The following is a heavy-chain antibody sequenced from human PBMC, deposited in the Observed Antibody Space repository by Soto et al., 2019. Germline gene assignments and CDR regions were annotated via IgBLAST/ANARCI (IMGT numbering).Heavy chain of an antibody. CDR3: ARDYGGNSGWFDP. D-gene: IGHD4-17*01. CDR2: MNPNSGNT. Sequence: QVQLVQSGAEVKKPGASVKVSCKASGYTFTSYDINWVRQATGQVLEWMGWMNPNSGNTGYAQKFQGRVTMTRDTSISTAYKERSSQRSEHTAVYYCARDYGGNSGWFDPWGQGTLVTVSS. J-gene: IGHJ5*02. CDR1: GYTFTSYD. V-gene: IGHV1-8*01.